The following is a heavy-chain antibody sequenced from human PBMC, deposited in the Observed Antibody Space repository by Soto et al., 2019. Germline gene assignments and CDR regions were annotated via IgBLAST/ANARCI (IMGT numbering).Heavy chain of an antibody. CDR2: ISVSGGTT. J-gene: IGHJ6*02. Sequence: PGGSLRLSCVASGFTFDNYAMSWVRQAPGKGLEWVSAISVSGGTTYYSDSVKGRFTISRDNSKNTVYLQMNDLRVEDAAEYFCAKDSWAIFGVPAGEYYAMDVWGQGTTVTVSS. CDR1: GFTFDNYA. V-gene: IGHV3-23*01. D-gene: IGHD3-3*01. CDR3: AKDSWAIFGVPAGEYYAMDV.